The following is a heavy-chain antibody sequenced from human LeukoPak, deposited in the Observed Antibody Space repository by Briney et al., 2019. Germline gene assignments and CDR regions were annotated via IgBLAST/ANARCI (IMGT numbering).Heavy chain of an antibody. D-gene: IGHD1-26*01. J-gene: IGHJ4*02. V-gene: IGHV3-9*01. CDR1: GFTFDDYA. Sequence: QSGGSLRLSCAVSGFTFDDYAMHWVRQVPGKGLEWVSGINWNSDSIGYAGSVKGRFTISRDNSKNTLYLQMNSLRAEDTAVYYCAKPPGGSYSIGSNYFDYWGQGTLVTVSS. CDR3: AKPPGGSYSIGSNYFDY. CDR2: INWNSDSI.